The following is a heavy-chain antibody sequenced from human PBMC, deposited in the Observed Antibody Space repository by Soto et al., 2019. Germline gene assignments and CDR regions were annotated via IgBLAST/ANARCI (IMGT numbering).Heavy chain of an antibody. Sequence: QVQLQQWGAGLMKPSETLSLTCAVYGGSFSGYYWSWIHQPPVKGLEWIGEINHSGGTNYNPSLKSRVTISVDTSKNQFSLKLSSVTAADTAVFYCARLRWEQPWVFDYWGQGTLVTVSS. CDR2: INHSGGT. J-gene: IGHJ4*02. CDR3: ARLRWEQPWVFDY. D-gene: IGHD1-26*01. CDR1: GGSFSGYY. V-gene: IGHV4-34*02.